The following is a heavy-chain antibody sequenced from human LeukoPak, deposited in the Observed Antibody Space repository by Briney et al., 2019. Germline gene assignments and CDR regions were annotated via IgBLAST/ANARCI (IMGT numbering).Heavy chain of an antibody. Sequence: ASVKVSCRVSGYSLSDLSIHWVRHVHGKGLEWMGGFEPEEGDHGETIFALNFEGRLTLTEDTLTDTAYMEFLSLTSEDTGVYYCATDRLEIYALNIWGQGTMVTVSS. V-gene: IGHV1-24*01. D-gene: IGHD1-1*01. CDR3: ATDRLEIYALNI. CDR2: FEPEEGDHGET. J-gene: IGHJ3*02. CDR1: GYSLSDLS.